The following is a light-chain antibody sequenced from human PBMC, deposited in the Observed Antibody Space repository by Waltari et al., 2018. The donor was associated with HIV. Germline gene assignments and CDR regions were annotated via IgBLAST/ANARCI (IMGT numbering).Light chain of an antibody. CDR3: SSFTSSTTWV. J-gene: IGLJ3*02. Sequence: QSALTQPASVSGSPGQSVTISCTGTSSDVAKYNYVSGYQQHPGQAPKLMIYEVSKRPSGVSNRFSGSKSGNTASLTISGLQAEDDADYYCSSFTSSTTWVFGGGTRLTVL. CDR1: SSDVAKYNY. V-gene: IGLV2-14*01. CDR2: EVS.